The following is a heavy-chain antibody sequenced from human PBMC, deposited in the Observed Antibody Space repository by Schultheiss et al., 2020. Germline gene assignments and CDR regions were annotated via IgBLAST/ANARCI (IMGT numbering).Heavy chain of an antibody. CDR2: ISYDGSNK. J-gene: IGHJ4*02. Sequence: GGSLRLSCAASGFTFSSYAMHWVRQAPGKGLEWVAVISYDGSNKYYADSVKGRFTISRDNSKNTLFLQMDSLRAEDTAVYYCAREIGSCSGGSCYRDKFDYWGQGALGTVSS. CDR1: GFTFSSYA. V-gene: IGHV3-30*01. CDR3: AREIGSCSGGSCYRDKFDY. D-gene: IGHD2-15*01.